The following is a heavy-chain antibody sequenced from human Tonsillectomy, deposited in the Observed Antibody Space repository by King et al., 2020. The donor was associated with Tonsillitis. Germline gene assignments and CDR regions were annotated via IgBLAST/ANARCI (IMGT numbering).Heavy chain of an antibody. CDR1: GFTFSNYW. CDR2: IKQDGSEK. CDR3: ARASSYYYDTSCYYPDFDY. J-gene: IGHJ4*02. Sequence: DVQLVESGGGLVQPGGSLRLSCAASGFTFSNYWMSWVRQAPGKGLEWVANIKQDGSEKYYVDSVKGRFTISRDNAKNSLFLQINSLRVEDTAVYYCARASSYYYDTSCYYPDFDYWGQGTLVTVSS. V-gene: IGHV3-7*01. D-gene: IGHD3-22*01.